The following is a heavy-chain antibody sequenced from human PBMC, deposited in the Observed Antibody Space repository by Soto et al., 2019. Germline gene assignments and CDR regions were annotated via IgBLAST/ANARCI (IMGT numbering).Heavy chain of an antibody. D-gene: IGHD6-19*01. CDR1: GFTFSSYG. CDR2: IWYDGSNK. V-gene: IGHV3-33*01. CDR3: ARGSSGWSSPFDY. Sequence: GGSLRLSCAASGFTFSSYGMHWVRQAPGKGLEWVAVIWYDGSNKYYADSVKGRFTISRDNSKNTLYLQMNSLRAEDTAVYYCARGSSGWSSPFDYWGQGTLVTVSS. J-gene: IGHJ4*02.